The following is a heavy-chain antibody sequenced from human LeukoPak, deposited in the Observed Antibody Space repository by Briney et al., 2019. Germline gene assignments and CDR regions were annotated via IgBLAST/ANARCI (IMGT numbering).Heavy chain of an antibody. Sequence: ASVKVSCKASGYTFTNNDVNWVRQATGQGLEWMGWMNPNSGNTGYAPKFQGRVTMTRNTSISTAYMELSNLRSEDTAVYYCARDSGAYYYDSSGYFNFDYWGQGTLVTVSS. CDR3: ARDSGAYYYDSSGYFNFDY. V-gene: IGHV1-8*01. J-gene: IGHJ4*02. CDR1: GYTFTNND. D-gene: IGHD3-22*01. CDR2: MNPNSGNT.